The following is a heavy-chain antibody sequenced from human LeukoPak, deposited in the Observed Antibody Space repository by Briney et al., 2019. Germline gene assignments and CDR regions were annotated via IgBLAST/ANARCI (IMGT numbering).Heavy chain of an antibody. V-gene: IGHV3-15*01. CDR1: GFTFSNAW. D-gene: IGHD6-19*01. CDR3: TTYVAVSGTRHFAS. Sequence: GGSLRLSCAASGFTFSNAWMSWVRQAPGKGRGWIGRIRSKTDGGTTDYAAPVTDSVTISRDDSKNTLFLPINSLKTDDTAVYYCTTYVAVSGTRHFASWGQGALVIVSS. J-gene: IGHJ4*02. CDR2: IRSKTDGGTT.